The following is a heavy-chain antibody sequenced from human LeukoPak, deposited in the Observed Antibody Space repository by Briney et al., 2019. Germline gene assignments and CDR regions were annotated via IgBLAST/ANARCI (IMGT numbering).Heavy chain of an antibody. D-gene: IGHD2/OR15-2a*01. CDR1: GFTFSSYS. CDR3: ARVLLRTLWWFDP. V-gene: IGHV3-48*02. CDR2: ISSSSSTI. Sequence: PGGSLRLSCAASGFTFSSYSMNWVRQAPGKGLEWVSYISSSSSTIYYADSVKGRFTTSRDNAKNSLYLQMNSLRDEDTAVYYCARVLLRTLWWFDPGAREPWSPSPQ. J-gene: IGHJ5*02.